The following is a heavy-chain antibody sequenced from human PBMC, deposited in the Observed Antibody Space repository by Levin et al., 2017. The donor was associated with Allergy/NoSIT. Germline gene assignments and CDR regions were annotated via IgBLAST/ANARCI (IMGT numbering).Heavy chain of an antibody. CDR1: GFTFHNYA. Sequence: LSLTCAASGFTFHNYAFHWVRQAPGKGLDWVAVISHDGSDKYYEDSVKGRFSISRDNSKNTVYLQMNSLRPEDTAVFYCARDYYGSGSYRPRLEYWGQGTLVTVSS. CDR3: ARDYYGSGSYRPRLEY. J-gene: IGHJ4*02. V-gene: IGHV3-30-3*01. D-gene: IGHD3-10*01. CDR2: ISHDGSDK.